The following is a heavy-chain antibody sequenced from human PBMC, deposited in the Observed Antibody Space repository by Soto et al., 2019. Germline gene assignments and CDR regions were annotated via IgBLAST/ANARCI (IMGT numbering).Heavy chain of an antibody. V-gene: IGHV5-10-1*01. Sequence: GESLKISCKGSGYSFTSYWISWVRQMPGKGLEWMGRIDPSDSYTNYSPSFQGHVTISADKSISTAYLQWSSLKASDTAMYYCARHPANAMVTNYYYGMDVWGQGTTVTVSS. CDR3: ARHPANAMVTNYYYGMDV. D-gene: IGHD5-18*01. CDR1: GYSFTSYW. CDR2: IDPSDSYT. J-gene: IGHJ6*02.